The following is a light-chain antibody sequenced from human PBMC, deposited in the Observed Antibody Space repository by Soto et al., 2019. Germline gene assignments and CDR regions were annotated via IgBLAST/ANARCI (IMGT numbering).Light chain of an antibody. V-gene: IGKV1-27*01. CDR1: QGISNH. CDR2: AAS. CDR3: LNYNRGPRT. J-gene: IGKJ1*01. Sequence: DIQMTQSPSSLSASVGDRVTITCRASQGISNHLAWYQKKPGKVPKLLIYAASTLQSGVPSRFSGSGSGTDFTLTISSLQTDDVSTYYCLNYNRGPRTFGQGTTVEIK.